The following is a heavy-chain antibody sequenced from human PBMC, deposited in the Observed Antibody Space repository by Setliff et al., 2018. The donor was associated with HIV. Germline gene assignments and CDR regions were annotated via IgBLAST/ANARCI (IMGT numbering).Heavy chain of an antibody. CDR2: FDPQDGET. J-gene: IGHJ4*02. CDR3: ATEEGTTVHRIGF. CDR1: GYTLSELS. D-gene: IGHD4-17*01. V-gene: IGHV1-24*01. Sequence: ASVKVSCKVYGYTLSELSIHWVRQAPGKGLEWMGYFDPQDGETVYAQKFQGRVTLVEDTSTGTAYMELSGLRSEDTAVYYCATEEGTTVHRIGFWGQGTLVTVSS.